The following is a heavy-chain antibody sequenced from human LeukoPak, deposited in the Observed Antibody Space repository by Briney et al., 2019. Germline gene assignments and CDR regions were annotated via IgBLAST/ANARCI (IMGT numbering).Heavy chain of an antibody. CDR2: ISAYNGNT. Sequence: ASVKVSCKASAYTFPSYGISWLLHAPGQGLEWMGWISAYNGNTNYAQKLQGRVTMTTDTSTSTAYMELRSLRSDDTAVYYCAREGGVITLNDYWGQGTLVTVSS. J-gene: IGHJ4*02. CDR3: AREGGVITLNDY. D-gene: IGHD3-10*01. CDR1: AYTFPSYG. V-gene: IGHV1-18*01.